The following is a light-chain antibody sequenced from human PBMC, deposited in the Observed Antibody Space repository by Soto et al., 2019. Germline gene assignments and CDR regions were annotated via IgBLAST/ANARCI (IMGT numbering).Light chain of an antibody. CDR1: SSDVGGYNY. CDR3: FSYTSSTAYV. V-gene: IGLV2-14*01. CDR2: EVS. J-gene: IGLJ1*01. Sequence: QFALTQPASVSGSPGQSITISCTGTSSDVGGYNYVSWYQLHPGKAPKLMIYEVSNRPSGISNRFSASKSGNTASLTISGLQAEDEADYYCFSYTSSTAYVFGTGTKVTVL.